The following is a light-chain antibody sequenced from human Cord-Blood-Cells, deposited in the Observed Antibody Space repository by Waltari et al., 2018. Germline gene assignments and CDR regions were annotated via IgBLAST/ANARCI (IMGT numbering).Light chain of an antibody. CDR1: QSVSSSY. CDR2: GAS. J-gene: IGKJ5*01. Sequence: EIVLTQSPGNLSLSPGERATLSCRASQSVSSSYLAWYQQKPGQAPRLLIYGASGRATGSPDRFSGSWSGTDFTLTISRLEPEDVAVYYCQQYGSSPITFGQGTRLEIK. CDR3: QQYGSSPIT. V-gene: IGKV3-20*01.